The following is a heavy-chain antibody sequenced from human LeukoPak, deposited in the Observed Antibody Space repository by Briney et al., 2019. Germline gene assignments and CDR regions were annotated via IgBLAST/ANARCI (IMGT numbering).Heavy chain of an antibody. CDR2: ISAYNGNT. Sequence: GASVKVSCKASGYTFTSYGISWVRQAPGQGLEWMGWISAYNGNTNYAQKLQGRVTMTTDTSTSTAYMELRSLRSDDTAVYYCARGPYYDFWSGYYVGEVDYWGQGTLVTVSS. D-gene: IGHD3-3*01. J-gene: IGHJ4*02. CDR3: ARGPYYDFWSGYYVGEVDY. CDR1: GYTFTSYG. V-gene: IGHV1-18*01.